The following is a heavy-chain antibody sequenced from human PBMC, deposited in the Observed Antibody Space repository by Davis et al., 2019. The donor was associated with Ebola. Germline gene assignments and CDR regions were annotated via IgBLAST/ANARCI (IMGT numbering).Heavy chain of an antibody. D-gene: IGHD2-2*01. V-gene: IGHV4-34*01. J-gene: IGHJ5*02. CDR2: INHSGST. Sequence: PSETLSLTCAVYGGSFSGYYWSWIRQPPGKGLEWIGEINHSGSTNYNPSLKSRVTISVDTSKNQFSLKLSSVTAADTAVYYCARGRWRCSSTSCYRPFWFDPWGQGTLVTVSS. CDR3: ARGRWRCSSTSCYRPFWFDP. CDR1: GGSFSGYY.